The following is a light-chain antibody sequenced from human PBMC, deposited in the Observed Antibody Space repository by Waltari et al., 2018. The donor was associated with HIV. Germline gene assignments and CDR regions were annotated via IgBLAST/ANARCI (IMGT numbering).Light chain of an antibody. CDR3: QQSYHTPT. CDR2: AAS. CDR1: QSISNY. V-gene: IGKV1-39*01. Sequence: DIQMTHFPSSLSASVGDRVTITCRASQSISNYLNWYQQKPGKVPKVLIYAASSLQSGVPSRFSGSGSGTDFTLTISSLQPEDFATYYCQQSYHTPTFGGGTKVDIK. J-gene: IGKJ4*01.